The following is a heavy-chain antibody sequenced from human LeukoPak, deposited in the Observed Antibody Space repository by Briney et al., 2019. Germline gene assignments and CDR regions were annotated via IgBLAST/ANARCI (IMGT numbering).Heavy chain of an antibody. D-gene: IGHD5-18*01. Sequence: SETLSLTCTVSGGSISGYYWNWIRQPPGKGLEWIGYIYYTGSTSYNPSLKSRVTISLDTSKNQFTLKLSSVTAADTAVYYCARLTWDTTMVRYYFDFWGQGTLVTVSS. V-gene: IGHV4-59*08. CDR3: ARLTWDTTMVRYYFDF. CDR1: GGSISGYY. CDR2: IYYTGST. J-gene: IGHJ4*02.